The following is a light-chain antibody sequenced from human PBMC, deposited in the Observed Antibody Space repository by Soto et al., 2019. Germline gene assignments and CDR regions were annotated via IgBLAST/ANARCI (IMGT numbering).Light chain of an antibody. CDR1: QTVTTTH. CDR3: QHYGFSLRT. Sequence: ELVLTQSPGTLSLSPGERATLSCRASQTVTTTHLAWYQQKPGQAPRLLIYGASTRATGIPDRFSGGGSGTDFTLTISRLEPEDFAVYYCQHYGFSLRTFGQGSKVEI. CDR2: GAS. J-gene: IGKJ1*01. V-gene: IGKV3-20*01.